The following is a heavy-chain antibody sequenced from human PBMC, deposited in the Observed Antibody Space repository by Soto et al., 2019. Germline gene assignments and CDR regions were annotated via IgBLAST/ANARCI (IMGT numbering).Heavy chain of an antibody. J-gene: IGHJ6*02. Sequence: QVQLVQSGAEVKKPGSSVKVSCKASGGTFSSYTISWVRQAPGQGLEWMGRIIPILGIANYAQKFQGRVTITADKSTSTAYMELSSLRSEDTAVYYCAEIIAAAGTYPYYYYGMDVWGQGTTVTVSS. CDR1: GGTFSSYT. V-gene: IGHV1-69*02. D-gene: IGHD6-13*01. CDR2: IIPILGIA. CDR3: AEIIAAAGTYPYYYYGMDV.